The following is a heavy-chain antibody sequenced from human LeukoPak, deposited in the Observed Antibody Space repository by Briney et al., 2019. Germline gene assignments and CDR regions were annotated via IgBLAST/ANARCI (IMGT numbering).Heavy chain of an antibody. CDR3: ARERISPYNWFDP. CDR1: GYTFTGYY. Sequence: ASVKVSCTASGYTFTGYYMHWVRQAPGQGLEWMGWINPNSGGTNYAQKFQGRVTMTRDTSISTAYMELSRLRSDDTAVYYCARERISPYNWFDPWGQGTLVTVSS. V-gene: IGHV1-2*02. J-gene: IGHJ5*02. CDR2: INPNSGGT.